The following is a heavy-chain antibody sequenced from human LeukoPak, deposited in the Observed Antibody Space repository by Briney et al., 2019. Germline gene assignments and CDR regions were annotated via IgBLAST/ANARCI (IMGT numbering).Heavy chain of an antibody. Sequence: GGSLRLSCAASGFTFSSYAMSWVRQAPGKGLEWDSAISGSGGSTYYADSVKGRFTISRDNSKNTLYLQMNSLRAEDTAVYYCARGALIYYDSRSDYWGQGTLVTVSS. CDR2: ISGSGGST. CDR3: ARGALIYYDSRSDY. CDR1: GFTFSSYA. J-gene: IGHJ4*02. V-gene: IGHV3-23*01. D-gene: IGHD3-22*01.